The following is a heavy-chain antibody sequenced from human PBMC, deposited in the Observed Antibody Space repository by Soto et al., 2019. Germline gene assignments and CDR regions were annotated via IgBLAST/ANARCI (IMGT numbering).Heavy chain of an antibody. CDR3: AIPSGLTVTGPDY. CDR2: IGGNGADT. D-gene: IGHD6-19*01. Sequence: GGSLRLSCAASGFIFSNYAMSWVRQAPGKGLEWVSAIGGNGADTYYADSVKGRFTISRDNPKNILYLQMNSLRAEDTAVYFCAIPSGLTVTGPDYWGQGTLVTVSS. J-gene: IGHJ4*02. CDR1: GFIFSNYA. V-gene: IGHV3-23*01.